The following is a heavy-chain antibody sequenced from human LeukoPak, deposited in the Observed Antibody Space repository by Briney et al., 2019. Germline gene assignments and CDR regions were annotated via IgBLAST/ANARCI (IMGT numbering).Heavy chain of an antibody. CDR3: ARGEMATKAFDI. CDR2: IIPIFGTA. Sequence: SVKVSCKASGGTFSSYAISWVRQAPGQGLEWVGGIIPIFGTANYAQKFQGRVTITADESTSTAYMELSSLRSEDTAVYYCARGEMATKAFDIWGQGTMVTVSS. J-gene: IGHJ3*02. CDR1: GGTFSSYA. V-gene: IGHV1-69*13. D-gene: IGHD5-24*01.